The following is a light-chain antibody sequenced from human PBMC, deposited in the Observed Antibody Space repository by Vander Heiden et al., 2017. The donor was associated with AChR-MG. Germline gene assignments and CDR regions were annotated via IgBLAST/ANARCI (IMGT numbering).Light chain of an antibody. J-gene: IGKJ4*01. Sequence: EIVLTQSPATLSLSPGQRATLSCRASQSVTSYLAWYQQKPGQAPRLLIYDASNRATGIPARFSGSGSGTDFTLTISSLEPEDFAVYYCQHRSNWPHLFGGRTKVEIK. CDR2: DAS. CDR1: QSVTSY. CDR3: QHRSNWPHL. V-gene: IGKV3-11*01.